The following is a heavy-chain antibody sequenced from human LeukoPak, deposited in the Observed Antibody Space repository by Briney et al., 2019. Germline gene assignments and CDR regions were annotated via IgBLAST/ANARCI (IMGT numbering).Heavy chain of an antibody. D-gene: IGHD3-16*01. CDR2: ISGSGGST. CDR3: AKDLNQGLWD. Sequence: GGSLRLSCAAASGFTFSSYAMSWVRQAPGKGLEWVSAISGSGGSTYYADSVKGRFTISRDNSKNTLYLQINSLRAEDTAVYYCAKDLNQGLWDWGQGTLVTVSS. CDR1: GFTFSSYA. V-gene: IGHV3-23*01. J-gene: IGHJ4*02.